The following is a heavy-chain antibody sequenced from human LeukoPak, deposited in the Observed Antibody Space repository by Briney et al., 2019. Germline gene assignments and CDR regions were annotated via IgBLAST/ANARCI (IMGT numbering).Heavy chain of an antibody. Sequence: PGGSLRLSCAASGFTFSSYAMHWVRQAPGKGLEWVAVISYDGSNKYYADSVKGRFTISRDNSKNTLYLQMNSLRAEDTAVYYCARDLSSSSLNWFDPWGQGTLVTVSS. D-gene: IGHD6-13*01. CDR3: ARDLSSSSLNWFDP. J-gene: IGHJ5*02. V-gene: IGHV3-30-3*01. CDR2: ISYDGSNK. CDR1: GFTFSSYA.